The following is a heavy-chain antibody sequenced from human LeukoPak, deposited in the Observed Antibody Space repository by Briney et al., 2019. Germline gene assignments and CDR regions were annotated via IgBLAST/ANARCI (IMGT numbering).Heavy chain of an antibody. V-gene: IGHV4-39*07. CDR3: ARDESVATIDY. CDR2: IYHSGST. D-gene: IGHD5-12*01. CDR1: GGSISSSSYY. J-gene: IGHJ4*02. Sequence: SETLSLTCTVSGGSISSSSYYWGWIRQPPGKGLEWIGSIYHSGSTYYNPSLKSRVTISVDTSKNQFSLKLSSVTAADTAVYYCARDESVATIDYWGQGTLVTVSS.